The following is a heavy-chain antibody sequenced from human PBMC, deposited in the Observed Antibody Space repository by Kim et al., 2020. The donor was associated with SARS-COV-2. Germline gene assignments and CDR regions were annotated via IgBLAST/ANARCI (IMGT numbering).Heavy chain of an antibody. CDR3: AGNWGPYWYFDL. J-gene: IGHJ2*01. D-gene: IGHD7-27*01. V-gene: IGHV4-39*01. CDR2: IYYSGST. Sequence: SETLSLTCTVSGGSISSSSYYWGWIRQPPGKGLEWIGSIYYSGSTYYNPSLKSRVTISVDTSKNQFSLKLSSVTAADTAVYYCAGNWGPYWYFDLWGRGTLVTVSS. CDR1: GGSISSSSYY.